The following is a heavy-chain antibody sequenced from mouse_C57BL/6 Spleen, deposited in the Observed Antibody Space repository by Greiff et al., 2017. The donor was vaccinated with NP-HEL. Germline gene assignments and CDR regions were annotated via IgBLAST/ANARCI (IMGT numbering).Heavy chain of an antibody. D-gene: IGHD2-2*01. V-gene: IGHV10-1*01. J-gene: IGHJ4*01. Sequence: EVMLVESGGGLVQPKGSLKLLCAASGFSFNTYAMNWVRQAPGKGLEWVARIRSKSNNYATYYADSVKDRFTISRDDSESMLYLQMNNLKTEDTAMYYCVRHGSLRVTTERYYAMDYWGQGTSVTVSS. CDR1: GFSFNTYA. CDR3: VRHGSLRVTTERYYAMDY. CDR2: IRSKSNNYAT.